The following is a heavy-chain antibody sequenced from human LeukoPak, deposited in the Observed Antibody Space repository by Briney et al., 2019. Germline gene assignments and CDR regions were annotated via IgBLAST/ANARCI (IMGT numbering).Heavy chain of an antibody. CDR3: ARDQYSSGWHYFDY. J-gene: IGHJ4*02. CDR1: GFTFSSYS. Sequence: GGSLRLSCAASGFTFSSYSMNWVRQAPGKGLEWVSSISSSSSYIYYADSVKGRFTISRDNAKNSLYLQMNSLRAEDTAVYYCARDQYSSGWHYFDYWGQGTLVTVSS. V-gene: IGHV3-21*01. CDR2: ISSSSSYI. D-gene: IGHD6-19*01.